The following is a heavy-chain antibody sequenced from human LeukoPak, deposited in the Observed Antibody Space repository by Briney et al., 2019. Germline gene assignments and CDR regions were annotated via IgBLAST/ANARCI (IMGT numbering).Heavy chain of an antibody. D-gene: IGHD3-9*01. CDR3: ARGLHYNILTGGMDV. CDR2: MSHTGAT. V-gene: IGHV4-34*01. J-gene: IGHJ6*02. CDR1: GGSFSGYY. Sequence: SETLSLTCAVFGGSFSGYYWSWIRQSPEKGLEWIGEMSHTGATNYNPSLKSRVTVSVDTSKKQFSLNLRSVTAADTAVYYCARGLHYNILTGGMDVWGQGTTVIVSS.